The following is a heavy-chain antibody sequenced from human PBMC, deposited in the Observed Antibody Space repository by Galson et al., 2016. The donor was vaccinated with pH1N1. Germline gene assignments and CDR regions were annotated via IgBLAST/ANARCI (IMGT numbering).Heavy chain of an antibody. CDR3: IRDLGRLRDY. V-gene: IGHV1-46*01. Sequence: SVKVSCTASGYTFTREYIHWVRQAPGQGLEWMGVIDPSNGGTTYSQNFKGLVTMTRDTSTNTVYMEMSGLKSEDTAVYFCIRDLGRLRDYWGQGTLVTVSS. D-gene: IGHD7-27*01. CDR1: GYTFTREY. CDR2: IDPSNGGT. J-gene: IGHJ4*02.